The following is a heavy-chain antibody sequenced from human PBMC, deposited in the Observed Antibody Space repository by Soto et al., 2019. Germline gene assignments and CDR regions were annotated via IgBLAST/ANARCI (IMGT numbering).Heavy chain of an antibody. CDR2: IYYSGST. J-gene: IGHJ6*02. D-gene: IGHD6-13*01. V-gene: IGHV4-30-4*08. CDR3: ARGIAAVVRHYYSYGMDF. CDR1: GGSISSRFYY. Sequence: LSVTRTVSGGSISSRFYYWCWVRRPPGKGQECIGYIYYSGSTYYNQSLKIPVTISVDTSTNQFSLKLSSVTAADTAVYYCARGIAAVVRHYYSYGMDFWGQGTTVTVSS.